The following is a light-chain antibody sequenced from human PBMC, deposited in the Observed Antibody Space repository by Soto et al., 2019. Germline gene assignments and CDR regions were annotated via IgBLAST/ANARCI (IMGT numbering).Light chain of an antibody. J-gene: IGKJ1*01. V-gene: IGKV1-5*03. Sequence: DSQITHSPATLSGSVGERVTITCRASQTISSWLAWYQQKPGKAPKILIYKASTLKSGVQSRFSGSGSGTEFTLTISSLQPDDFATYYCQHYNSYPEAFGQGTKVDIK. CDR1: QTISSW. CDR2: KAS. CDR3: QHYNSYPEA.